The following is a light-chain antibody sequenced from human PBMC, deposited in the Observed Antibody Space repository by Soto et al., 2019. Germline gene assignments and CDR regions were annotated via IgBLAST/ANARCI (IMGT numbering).Light chain of an antibody. CDR2: DAS. CDR3: QQRINWPLT. V-gene: IGKV3-11*01. J-gene: IGKJ4*01. CDR1: QSVSTF. Sequence: EIVLTQSPATLSLSPGERATLSCRATQSVSTFLAWYQQKPGQAPRLLIYDASMRATGIPTRFSVSGSGTDFTLTISSLEPEDFAVYYCQQRINWPLTFGGGTKVEI.